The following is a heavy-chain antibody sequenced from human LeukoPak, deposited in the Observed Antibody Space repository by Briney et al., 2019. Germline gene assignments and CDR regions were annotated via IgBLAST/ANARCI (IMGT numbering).Heavy chain of an antibody. CDR2: IIPMFGTA. CDR3: ARHRPAKHYYDSSAYSPFDY. Sequence: GSSVKVSCKASGGTFSSYAWVRQAPGQGLEWMGGIIPMFGTAKYAQKFQGRVTITADESTSTAYMELSSLRSEDMAVYYCARHRPAKHYYDSSAYSPFDYWGQGTLVTVSS. D-gene: IGHD3-22*01. CDR1: GGTFSSYA. V-gene: IGHV1-69*01. J-gene: IGHJ4*02.